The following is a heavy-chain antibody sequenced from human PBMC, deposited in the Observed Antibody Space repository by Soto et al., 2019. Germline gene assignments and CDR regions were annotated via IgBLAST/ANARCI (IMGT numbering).Heavy chain of an antibody. Sequence: SETLSLTCAVSGYSISSGYYWGWIRQPPGKGVEGSGRSYHSGGTYYNPALKRRVTISVDTSKNQFSLKLSSVAAADTAVYYCAGLCAIGGSCYRNWFDPWGQGTLVTVSS. J-gene: IGHJ5*02. CDR2: SYHSGGT. CDR1: GYSISSGYY. CDR3: AGLCAIGGSCYRNWFDP. D-gene: IGHD2-15*01. V-gene: IGHV4-38-2*01.